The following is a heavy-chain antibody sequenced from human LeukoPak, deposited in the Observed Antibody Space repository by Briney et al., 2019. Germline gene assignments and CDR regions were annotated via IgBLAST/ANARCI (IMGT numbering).Heavy chain of an antibody. D-gene: IGHD3-22*01. CDR3: ARAPDGYEAFDI. CDR1: GYTFNGYY. CDR2: INANSGAT. Sequence: ASVKVSCKASGYTFNGYYMHWVRQAPGQGLEWMGWINANSGATNYAQKFQGRVTMTRDTSISTAYMELSRLRSDDTAVYYCARAPDGYEAFDIWGQGTMVTVSS. J-gene: IGHJ3*02. V-gene: IGHV1-2*02.